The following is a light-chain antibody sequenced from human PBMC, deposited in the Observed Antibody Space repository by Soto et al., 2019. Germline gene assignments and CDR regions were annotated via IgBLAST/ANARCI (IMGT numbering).Light chain of an antibody. CDR1: QGISNY. Sequence: DIQMTQSPSSLSASVGDRVTITCRASQGISNYLAWYQQKPGKVHKLLIYAASTLQSGVPSRFSGSGSGTDFTLTIRSLQPEDVATYYCKKYNSAPRTFGQGTKVDIK. V-gene: IGKV1-27*01. CDR3: KKYNSAPRT. J-gene: IGKJ1*01. CDR2: AAS.